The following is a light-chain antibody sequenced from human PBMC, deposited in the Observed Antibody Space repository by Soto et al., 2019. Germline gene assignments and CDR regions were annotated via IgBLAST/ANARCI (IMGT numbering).Light chain of an antibody. V-gene: IGLV1-40*01. CDR3: QSYDSSLSGSV. J-gene: IGLJ2*01. Sequence: QSVLTQPPSVSGAPGQRVTISCPGSSSNIGAGYDVHWYQQLPGTAPKLLIYGNSTRPSGVPDRFSGCKSGTSASLAITGLQAEDEADYYCQSYDSSLSGSVFGGGTKLTGL. CDR2: GNS. CDR1: SSNIGAGYD.